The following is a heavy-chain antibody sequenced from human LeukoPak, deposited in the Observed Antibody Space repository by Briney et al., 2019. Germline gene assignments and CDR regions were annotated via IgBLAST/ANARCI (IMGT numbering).Heavy chain of an antibody. CDR1: GFTFSSYA. J-gene: IGHJ6*02. D-gene: IGHD2-15*01. Sequence: GGSLRLSCAASGFTFSSYAMSWVRQAPGKGLEWVSAISGSGGSTYYADSVKGRFTISRDISKNTLYLQMNSLGAEDTAVYYCAREGCSGGSCYPAHYGMDVWGQGTTVTVSS. V-gene: IGHV3-23*01. CDR2: ISGSGGST. CDR3: AREGCSGGSCYPAHYGMDV.